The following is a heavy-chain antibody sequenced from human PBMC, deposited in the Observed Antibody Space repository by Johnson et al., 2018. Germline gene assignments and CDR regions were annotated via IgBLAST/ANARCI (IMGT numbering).Heavy chain of an antibody. V-gene: IGHV3-23*04. CDR3: ARVWGYYYYYGMDV. Sequence: VQLVESGGGLVQPGGSLRLSCAASGFTFSNYALTWVRQAPGKGLEWVSGISGSGDRIHYADSVKGRFTISRDNSKNTLYLQMNSLRAEDSAVYYCARVWGYYYYYGMDVWGQGTTVTVSS. CDR1: GFTFSNYA. D-gene: IGHD3-16*01. CDR2: ISGSGDRI. J-gene: IGHJ6*02.